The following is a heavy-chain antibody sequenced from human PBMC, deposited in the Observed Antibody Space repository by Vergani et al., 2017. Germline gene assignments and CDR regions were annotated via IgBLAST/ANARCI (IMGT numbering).Heavy chain of an antibody. CDR3: ARLSYCTNPYLQGGYDC. Sequence: EVQLLQSGGGVIQPGGSVRLSCAASGFTFSACPMTWVRQAPGKGLEWVSAISARYPSTYYADSVKGRFTISRDNSKNMLYLQMNSLRAEDSAVYYCARLSYCTNPYLQGGYDCWGQGTLVSVSS. J-gene: IGHJ4*02. CDR1: GFTFSACP. D-gene: IGHD2-8*01. CDR2: ISARYPST. V-gene: IGHV3-23*01.